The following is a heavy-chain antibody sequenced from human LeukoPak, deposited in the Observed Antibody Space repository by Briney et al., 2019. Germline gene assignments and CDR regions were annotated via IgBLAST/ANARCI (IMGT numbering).Heavy chain of an antibody. V-gene: IGHV1-18*01. CDR3: ARRPTYLGYCSGGSCYSSHYYYGMDV. D-gene: IGHD2-15*01. J-gene: IGHJ6*02. CDR1: GYTFTSYG. Sequence: ASVKVSCKASGYTFTSYGISWVRQAPGQGLEWMGWISAYNGDTNYAQKLQGRVTMTTDTSTSTAYMELRSLRSDDTAVYYCARRPTYLGYCSGGSCYSSHYYYGMDVWGQGTSVTVSS. CDR2: ISAYNGDT.